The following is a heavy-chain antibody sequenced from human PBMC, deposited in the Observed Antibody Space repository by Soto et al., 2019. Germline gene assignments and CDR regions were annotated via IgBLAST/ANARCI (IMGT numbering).Heavy chain of an antibody. D-gene: IGHD3-3*02. V-gene: IGHV3-7*01. CDR3: ARDSLVRPLPFLEWLTDYYYYGMDV. CDR1: GFTFSSYW. CDR2: IKQDGSEK. J-gene: IGHJ6*02. Sequence: LRLSCSASGFTFSSYWMSWVRQAPGKGLEWVANIKQDGSEKYYVDSVKGRFTISRDNAKNSLYLQMNSLRAEDTAVYYCARDSLVRPLPFLEWLTDYYYYGMDVWGQGTTVTVSS.